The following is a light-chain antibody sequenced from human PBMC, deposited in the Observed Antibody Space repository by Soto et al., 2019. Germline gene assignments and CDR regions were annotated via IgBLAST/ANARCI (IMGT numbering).Light chain of an antibody. J-gene: IGLJ2*01. CDR2: DVS. CDR1: SSDVGGYNY. Sequence: QSALTQPASVSGSPGQSITISCTGTSSDVGGYNYVSLYQKRPGKAPKLMIYDVSNRPSGVSKRFSGSKSGNTASLTISGLQAEDEADYYCSSYTSSSTLVVFGGGTKLTVL. CDR3: SSYTSSSTLVV. V-gene: IGLV2-14*01.